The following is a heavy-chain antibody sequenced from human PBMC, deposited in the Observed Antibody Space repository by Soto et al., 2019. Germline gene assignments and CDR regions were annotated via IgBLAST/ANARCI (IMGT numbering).Heavy chain of an antibody. J-gene: IGHJ4*02. D-gene: IGHD6-13*01. CDR3: ARARGESYGSWNYCDY. CDR1: GGSISSGGYY. CDR2: IYYSGST. Sequence: QVQLQESGPGLLKPSQTLSLTCTVSGGSISSGGYYWSWSRQHPGKGLEWIGYIYYSGSTYYNPSLKSRVTISVDTSKNQFSLKLSSVTAADTAVYYCARARGESYGSWNYCDYWGQGTLVTVSS. V-gene: IGHV4-31*03.